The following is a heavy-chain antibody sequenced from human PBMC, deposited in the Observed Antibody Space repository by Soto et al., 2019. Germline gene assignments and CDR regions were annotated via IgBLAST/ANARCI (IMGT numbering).Heavy chain of an antibody. CDR3: ARDERDPVGAEIDY. J-gene: IGHJ4*02. D-gene: IGHD3-16*01. Sequence: EVQLGESGGGLVKPGGSLRLSCAASGFTFSTYIMNWVRQAPGKGLEWVSSISSRGNYMYYADSVRGRFTISRDNAKKSLPLQMNSLRADDTAVYYCARDERDPVGAEIDYWGQGTLVTVAS. CDR2: ISSRGNYM. V-gene: IGHV3-21*01. CDR1: GFTFSTYI.